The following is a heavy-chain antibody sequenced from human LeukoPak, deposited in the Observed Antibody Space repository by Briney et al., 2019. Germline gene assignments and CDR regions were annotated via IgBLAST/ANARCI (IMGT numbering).Heavy chain of an antibody. D-gene: IGHD6-19*01. Sequence: ASVKVSCKASGYTFTTDDISWVRQASGRGLEWMGLISPGTGKTRYPQKFQGRVTMTRDTSINTVYMELSSLRSEDTAIYYCARVFGQWLAVDWGQGTPVTVSS. J-gene: IGHJ4*02. CDR2: ISPGTGKT. CDR1: GYTFTTDD. CDR3: ARVFGQWLAVD. V-gene: IGHV1-8*01.